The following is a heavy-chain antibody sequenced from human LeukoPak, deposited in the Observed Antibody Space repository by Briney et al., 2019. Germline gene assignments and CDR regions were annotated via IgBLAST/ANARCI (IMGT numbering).Heavy chain of an antibody. D-gene: IGHD2-15*01. CDR3: AKETIYCSGGSCYHDAFDI. CDR2: ISWNSGSI. CDR1: GFTFDDYA. J-gene: IGHJ3*02. Sequence: GGSLRLSCAASGFTFDDYAMHWVRQAPGKGLEWVSGISWNSGSIGYADSVKGRFTISRDNAKNSLYLQMNSLRAEDTALYYCAKETIYCSGGSCYHDAFDIWGQGTMVTVSS. V-gene: IGHV3-9*01.